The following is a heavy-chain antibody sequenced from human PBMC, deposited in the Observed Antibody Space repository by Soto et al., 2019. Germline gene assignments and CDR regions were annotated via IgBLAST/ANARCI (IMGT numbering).Heavy chain of an antibody. CDR1: GGSISNYY. CDR3: YFDS. Sequence: SETLSLTCTVSGGSISNYYWTWIRQPPGKGLQWIGYIYYSGTTNYNPSLKSRVTISVHTSNSQFSLELSSVTGSQYSGGWYYFDSWGQGTQVTVSS. CDR2: IYYSGTT. J-gene: IGHJ4*02. D-gene: IGHD1-26*01. V-gene: IGHV4-59*01.